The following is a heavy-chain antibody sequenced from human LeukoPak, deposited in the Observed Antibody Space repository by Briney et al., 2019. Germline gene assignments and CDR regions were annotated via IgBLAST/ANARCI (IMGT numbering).Heavy chain of an antibody. D-gene: IGHD6-19*01. CDR2: IIPIFGTA. CDR1: GGTFSSYA. Sequence: SVKVSCKASGGTFSSYAISWARQAPGQGLEWMGGIIPIFGTANYAQKFQGRVTITADESTSTAYMELSSLRSEDTAVYYCARIPIRHSSGWYWSWFDPWGQGTLVTVSS. J-gene: IGHJ5*02. V-gene: IGHV1-69*13. CDR3: ARIPIRHSSGWYWSWFDP.